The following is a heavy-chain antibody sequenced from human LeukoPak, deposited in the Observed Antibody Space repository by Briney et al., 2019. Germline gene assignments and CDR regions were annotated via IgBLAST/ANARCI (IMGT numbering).Heavy chain of an antibody. V-gene: IGHV1-69*13. CDR2: TTPSFGTA. CDR3: ARGPSDYDILTGYPSAEYFQH. J-gene: IGHJ1*01. CDR1: EGTSTAYA. D-gene: IGHD3-9*01. Sequence: PGKSSSKAPEGTSTAYATTGVRQAPGKRLNGREGTTPSFGTANYAQKFQGRVTITADESTSTAYMELSSLRSEDTAVYYCARGPSDYDILTGYPSAEYFQHWGQGTLVTVSS.